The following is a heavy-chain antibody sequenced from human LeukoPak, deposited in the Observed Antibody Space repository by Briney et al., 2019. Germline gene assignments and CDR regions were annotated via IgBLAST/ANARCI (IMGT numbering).Heavy chain of an antibody. V-gene: IGHV3-49*04. CDR1: GFTFSSYS. Sequence: PGGSLRLSCAASGFTFSSYSMHWVRQAPGKGLEWVGFIRSKAYGGTTEYAASVKGRFTISRDDSKSIAYLQMNSLKTEDTAVYYCTIHGYYDILTGSDYWGQGTLVTVSS. J-gene: IGHJ4*02. D-gene: IGHD3-9*01. CDR3: TIHGYYDILTGSDY. CDR2: IRSKAYGGTT.